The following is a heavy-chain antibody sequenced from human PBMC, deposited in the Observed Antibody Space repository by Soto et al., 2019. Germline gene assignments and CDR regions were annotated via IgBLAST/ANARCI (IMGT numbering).Heavy chain of an antibody. D-gene: IGHD5-18*01. V-gene: IGHV1-46*01. CDR3: ARDPGYSYGYN. Sequence: ASVKVSCKASGYTFISYYMHWVRQAPGQRLEWMGIINPSDGGTSYAQKFQGRVTITRDTSTSTPYMELSSLRSEDTAVYYCARDPGYSYGYNWGQGTLVTVSS. CDR2: INPSDGGT. J-gene: IGHJ4*02. CDR1: GYTFISYY.